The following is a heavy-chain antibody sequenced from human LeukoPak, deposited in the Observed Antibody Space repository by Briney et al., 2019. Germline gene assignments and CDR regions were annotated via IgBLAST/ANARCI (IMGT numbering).Heavy chain of an antibody. Sequence: SETLSLTCTVSGDSIRDSGYYWSWLRQHPGKGLEWIGYIYYTGSTYYNPSLKSRVTISVDTSENHFSLKLSSLTAADTAVYYCARGMVFDYWGRGALVTVSS. CDR2: IYYTGST. J-gene: IGHJ4*02. D-gene: IGHD3-10*01. V-gene: IGHV4-31*03. CDR3: ARGMVFDY. CDR1: GDSIRDSGYY.